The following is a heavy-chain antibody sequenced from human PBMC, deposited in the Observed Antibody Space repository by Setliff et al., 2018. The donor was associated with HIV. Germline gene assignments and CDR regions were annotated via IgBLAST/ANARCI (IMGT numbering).Heavy chain of an antibody. CDR2: MYYRGTT. CDR1: GGSFSAYY. D-gene: IGHD4-4*01. CDR3: ARTVPHSAAQDAFDI. Sequence: PSETLSLTCAVSGGSFSAYYWGWIRQPPGKGLEWIGTMYYRGTTYNKPSLNSRVTLSADTSKNQLSLKLTSVTAEDTGVYYCARTVPHSAAQDAFDIWGQGTVVTVSS. V-gene: IGHV4-34*11. J-gene: IGHJ3*02.